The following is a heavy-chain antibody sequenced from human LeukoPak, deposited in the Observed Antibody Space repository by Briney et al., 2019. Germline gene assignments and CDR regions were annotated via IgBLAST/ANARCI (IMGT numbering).Heavy chain of an antibody. CDR1: GFTFSSYS. CDR2: ISGISYYI. CDR3: ARDFVEATTRGIDN. J-gene: IGHJ4*02. Sequence: VGSLRLSCAASGFTFSSYSMNWVRQAPGKGLEWVSSISGISYYIYYADSVKGRFTISRDNAKNSLYLQMNRLTAEDTAVYYCARDFVEATTRGIDNWGQGALVTVSS. V-gene: IGHV3-21*01. D-gene: IGHD5-12*01.